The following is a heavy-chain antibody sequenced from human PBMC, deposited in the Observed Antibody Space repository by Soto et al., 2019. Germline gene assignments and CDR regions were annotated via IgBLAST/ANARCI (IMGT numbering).Heavy chain of an antibody. CDR3: AREALPGYSSSWLSFDY. V-gene: IGHV1-69*06. Sequence: QVELVQSGAEVKKPGSSVKVSCKAYGGTFSSYAISWVRQAPGQGLEWMGAIIPIFGTANYAQKFQGRVTITADKFTSTAYMELSSLRSEDTAVYYCAREALPGYSSSWLSFDYWGQGTLVTVSS. CDR1: GGTFSSYA. CDR2: IIPIFGTA. J-gene: IGHJ4*02. D-gene: IGHD6-13*01.